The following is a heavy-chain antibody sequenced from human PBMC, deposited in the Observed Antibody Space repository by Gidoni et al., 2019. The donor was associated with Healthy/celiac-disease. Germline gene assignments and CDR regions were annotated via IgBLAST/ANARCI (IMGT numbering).Heavy chain of an antibody. Sequence: EVQLLESGGGLVQPGGSLRLSCAASGFTFRSYAMSWVRQAPGKGLEWVSAISGSGGSTYYADSVKGRFTISRDNSKNTLYLQMNSLRAEDTAVYYCAKDPNIVATGGLGVKSDYWGQGTLVTVSS. V-gene: IGHV3-23*01. CDR2: ISGSGGST. CDR3: AKDPNIVATGGLGVKSDY. D-gene: IGHD5-12*01. CDR1: GFTFRSYA. J-gene: IGHJ4*02.